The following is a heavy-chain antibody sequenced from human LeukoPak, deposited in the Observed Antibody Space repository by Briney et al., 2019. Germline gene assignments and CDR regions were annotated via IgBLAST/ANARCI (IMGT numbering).Heavy chain of an antibody. V-gene: IGHV3-23*01. CDR2: TSANGGST. J-gene: IGHJ5*02. D-gene: IGHD2-2*01. Sequence: GGSLRLSCAASGFTFSSYAMSWVRQAPGKGLEWVSGTSANGGSTFYADSVKGRFTMSRDNSNNRLYLQMNSLRAEDTAVYYCAKSRVVVVPAALSPWGQGTLVTVSS. CDR3: AKSRVVVVPAALSP. CDR1: GFTFSSYA.